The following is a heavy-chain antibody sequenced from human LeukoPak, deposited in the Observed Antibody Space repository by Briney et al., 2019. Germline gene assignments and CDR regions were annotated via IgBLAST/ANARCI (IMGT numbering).Heavy chain of an antibody. J-gene: IGHJ4*02. CDR2: ISGSGGST. CDR3: AKGIVGASRKINFFDY. Sequence: TGGSLRLSCAASGFTFSSYAMSWVRQAPGKGLEWVSAISGSGGSTYYADSVKGRFTISRDNSKNTLYLQMNSQRAEDTAVYYCAKGIVGASRKINFFDYWGQRTLVTVSS. CDR1: GFTFSSYA. D-gene: IGHD1-26*01. V-gene: IGHV3-23*01.